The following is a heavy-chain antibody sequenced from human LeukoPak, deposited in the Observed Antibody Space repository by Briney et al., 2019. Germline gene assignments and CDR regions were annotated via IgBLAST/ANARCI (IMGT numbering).Heavy chain of an antibody. J-gene: IGHJ4*02. Sequence: GGSLRLSCAASGFTFSDYYMSWIRQAPGKGLEWVSYISSSGSTIYYADSVKGRFTISRDNAKNSLYLQMNSLRAEDTAVYYCARVRKQWLVPFDYWGQGTLVTVSS. CDR3: ARVRKQWLVPFDY. CDR2: ISSSGSTI. CDR1: GFTFSDYY. V-gene: IGHV3-11*01. D-gene: IGHD6-19*01.